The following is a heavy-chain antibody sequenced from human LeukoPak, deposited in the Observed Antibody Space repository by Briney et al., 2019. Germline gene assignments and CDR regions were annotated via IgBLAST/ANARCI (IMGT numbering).Heavy chain of an antibody. D-gene: IGHD3-10*01. J-gene: IGHJ3*02. CDR2: IYPGDSDT. V-gene: IGHV5-51*01. CDR1: GYSFTSYW. Sequence: GESLKISCKGSGYSFTSYWIGWVRQMPGKGLEWMGIIYPGDSDTRYSPSFQGQVTISADKSIGTAYLQWSSLKASDTAMYYCARRYGSGSYSLDAFDIWGQGTMVTVSS. CDR3: ARRYGSGSYSLDAFDI.